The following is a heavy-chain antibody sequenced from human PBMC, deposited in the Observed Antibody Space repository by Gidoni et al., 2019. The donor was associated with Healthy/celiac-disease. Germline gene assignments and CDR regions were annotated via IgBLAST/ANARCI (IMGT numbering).Heavy chain of an antibody. CDR1: GRSFSGYY. D-gene: IGHD6-13*01. CDR2: INHSGST. V-gene: IGHV4-34*01. Sequence: QVQLQQWGAGLLKPSETLSLTCAVYGRSFSGYYWSWIRQPPGKGLEWIGEINHSGSTNYNPSLKSRVTISVDTSKNQFSLKLSSVTAADTAVYYCARGGVAAAGVYFDYWGQGTLVTVSS. CDR3: ARGGVAAAGVYFDY. J-gene: IGHJ4*02.